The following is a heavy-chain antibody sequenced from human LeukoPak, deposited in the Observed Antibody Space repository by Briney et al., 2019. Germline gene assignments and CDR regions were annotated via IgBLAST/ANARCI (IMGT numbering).Heavy chain of an antibody. V-gene: IGHV3-53*01. CDR2: IYSGGST. J-gene: IGHJ4*02. CDR1: GFTVSSNY. CDR3: ARANDWLPYFDY. Sequence: PGGSLRLSCAASGFTVSSNYMSWVRQAPGKGLEWVSVIYSGGSTYYADSVKGRFTISRDNSKNTLYLQMNSLRAEDTAVYYCARANDWLPYFDYWGQGTLVTVSS. D-gene: IGHD5-18*01.